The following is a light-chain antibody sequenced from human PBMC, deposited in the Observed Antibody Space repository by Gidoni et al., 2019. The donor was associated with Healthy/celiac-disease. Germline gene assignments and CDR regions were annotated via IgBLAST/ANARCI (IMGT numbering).Light chain of an antibody. J-gene: IGLJ2*01. CDR2: GNS. V-gene: IGLV1-40*01. Sequence: QSVLTQPPSVSGAPGQRVPISCTGSSSNIGAGYDVHWYQQLPGTAPKLLIYGNSNRPSGVPDRFSGSKSGTSASLAITGLQAEDEADYYCQSYDSSLSGSHVVFGGGTKLTVL. CDR1: SSNIGAGYD. CDR3: QSYDSSLSGSHVV.